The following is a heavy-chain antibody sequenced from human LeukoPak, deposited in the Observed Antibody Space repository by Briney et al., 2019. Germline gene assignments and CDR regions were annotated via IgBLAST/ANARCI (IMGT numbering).Heavy chain of an antibody. Sequence: PGGSLRLSCAASGFPFSSYWMHWVRQAPGKGLEWVSRVNSDGSTTTYADSVKGRFTISRDNSKNTLYLQMNSLRAEDTAVYYCAKDTIFGVVTSLYYFDYWGQGTLVTVSS. CDR3: AKDTIFGVVTSLYYFDY. CDR2: VNSDGSTT. D-gene: IGHD3-3*01. V-gene: IGHV3-74*01. J-gene: IGHJ4*02. CDR1: GFPFSSYW.